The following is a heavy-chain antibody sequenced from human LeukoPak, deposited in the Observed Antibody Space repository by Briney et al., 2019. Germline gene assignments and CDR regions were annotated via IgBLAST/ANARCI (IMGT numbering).Heavy chain of an antibody. J-gene: IGHJ6*03. CDR2: ISSSSSYI. Sequence: NTGGSLRLSCAASGFTFSSYSMNWVRQAPGKGLEWVSSISSSSSYIYYADSVKGRFTISRDNAKNSLYLQMNSLRDEDTAVYYCARDSLSRPGYSSSWYYYYYYYYMDVWGKGTTVTVSS. CDR1: GFTFSSYS. CDR3: ARDSLSRPGYSSSWYYYYYYYYMDV. V-gene: IGHV3-21*01. D-gene: IGHD6-13*01.